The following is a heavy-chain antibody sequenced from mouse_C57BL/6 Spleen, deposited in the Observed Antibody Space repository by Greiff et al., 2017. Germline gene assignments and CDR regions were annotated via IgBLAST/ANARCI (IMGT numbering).Heavy chain of an antibody. V-gene: IGHV14-3*01. CDR2: IDPANGNT. CDR3: AIGDYSNPSGY. CDR1: GFNIKNTY. J-gene: IGHJ4*01. D-gene: IGHD2-5*01. Sequence: VQLQQSVAELVRPGASVKLSCTASGFNIKNTYMHWVKQRPEQGLDWIGRIDPANGNTKYAPKFQGKATITAETTSNTAYLQLSSLTSEDTAIYYCAIGDYSNPSGYWGQGTSVTVSS.